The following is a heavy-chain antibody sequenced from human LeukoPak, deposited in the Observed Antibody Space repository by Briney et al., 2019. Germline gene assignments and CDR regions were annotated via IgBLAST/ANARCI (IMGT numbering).Heavy chain of an antibody. V-gene: IGHV3-30-3*01. CDR3: ARERRTSSSYYYYGMDV. J-gene: IGHJ6*02. D-gene: IGHD2-2*01. CDR1: GFTFSSYA. Sequence: EGSLRLSCAASGFTFSSYAMHWVRQAPGKGLEWVAVISYDGSNKYYADSVKGRFTISRDNSKNTLYLQMNSLRAEDTAVYYCARERRTSSSYYYYGMDVWGQGTTVTVSS. CDR2: ISYDGSNK.